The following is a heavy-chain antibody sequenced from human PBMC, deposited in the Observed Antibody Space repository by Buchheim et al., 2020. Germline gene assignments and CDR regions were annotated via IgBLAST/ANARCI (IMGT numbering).Heavy chain of an antibody. CDR3: TADDAAAGSGEFDH. CDR2: IKSKTSGETT. J-gene: IGHJ4*02. V-gene: IGHV3-15*01. D-gene: IGHD6-13*01. Sequence: DVQLVESGGGLVNPGESLRLSCAASGFTFTPAWMTWIRQGPGKGLEWVALIKSKTSGETTHYAAPVKGRFTISRDDSKNMVYLQMNNLRSEDTAVYYCTADDAAAGSGEFDHWGQGTL. CDR1: GFTFTPAW.